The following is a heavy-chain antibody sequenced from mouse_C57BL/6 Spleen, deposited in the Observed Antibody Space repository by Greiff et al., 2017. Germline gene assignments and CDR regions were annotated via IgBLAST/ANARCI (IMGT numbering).Heavy chain of an antibody. CDR1: GYTFTSYD. D-gene: IGHD1-1*01. Sequence: QVQLQQSGPELVKPGASVKLSCKASGYTFTSYDINWVKQRPGQGLEWIGWIYPRDGSTKYNEKFKGKATLTVDTSSSTAYMELHSLKSEDSAVYFCARLTVVATRAYWGQGTLVTVSA. CDR3: ARLTVVATRAY. CDR2: IYPRDGST. J-gene: IGHJ3*01. V-gene: IGHV1-85*01.